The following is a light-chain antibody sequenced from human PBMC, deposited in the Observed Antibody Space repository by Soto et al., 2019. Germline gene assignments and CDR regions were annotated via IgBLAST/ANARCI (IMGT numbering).Light chain of an antibody. CDR1: SSDVGGYNY. CDR2: EVS. CDR3: SSYTSSSTGV. J-gene: IGLJ3*02. Sequence: QSALTQPASVSGSPGQSITISCTGTSSDVGGYNYVSWYQQHPGKAPKLIIYEVSNRPSGVSNHFSGSKSRNTASLTISGLQAEDEADYYCSSYTSSSTGVFGGGTKVTVL. V-gene: IGLV2-14*01.